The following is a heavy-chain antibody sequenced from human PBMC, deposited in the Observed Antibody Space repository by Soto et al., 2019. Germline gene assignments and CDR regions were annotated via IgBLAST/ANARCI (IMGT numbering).Heavy chain of an antibody. CDR2: IYWDDDK. CDR1: GFSLTSGVG. D-gene: IGHD5-12*01. J-gene: IGHJ4*02. Sequence: QITLKESGPPLVRPPQTLTLTCTSSGFSLTSGVGVVWIRQPPGKALEWLALIYWDDDKRYSPSLKNRLTITKDTSKNQVVLTTTNVGPVDTATYFCAHIDPEIVTVGGHGGFDYWGQGTLVTVSS. CDR3: AHIDPEIVTVGGHGGFDY. V-gene: IGHV2-5*02.